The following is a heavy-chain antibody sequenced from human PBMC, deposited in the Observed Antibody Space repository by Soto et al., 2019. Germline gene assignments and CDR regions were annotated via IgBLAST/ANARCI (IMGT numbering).Heavy chain of an antibody. V-gene: IGHV3-15*07. Sequence: EVQLVESGGGLVEPGGSLRLSCAASGFTFNDAWMNWVRQAPGKGLEWVGRIKRKTDGGTTDYAAPVKGRFSISRDDSKNTLYLQMNSLKTEDTAVYYCTTDVWIYAGIDYWGQGTLVTVSS. D-gene: IGHD3-16*01. J-gene: IGHJ4*02. CDR2: IKRKTDGGTT. CDR1: GFTFNDAW. CDR3: TTDVWIYAGIDY.